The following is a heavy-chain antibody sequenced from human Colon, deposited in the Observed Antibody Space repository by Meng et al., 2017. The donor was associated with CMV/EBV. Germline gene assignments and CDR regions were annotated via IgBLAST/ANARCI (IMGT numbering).Heavy chain of an antibody. CDR1: FSFSDHY. D-gene: IGHD2-21*02. Sequence: FSFSDHYMAWVRQAPGQGLEWVGRVRKKVNSYTTEYAASVKGRFIVSRDDSENSLYLQMNSLKTEDTAVYYCIRSCDGDCYGKSYSDYWGQGTLVTVSS. CDR2: VRKKVNSYTT. J-gene: IGHJ4*02. CDR3: IRSCDGDCYGKSYSDY. V-gene: IGHV3-72*01.